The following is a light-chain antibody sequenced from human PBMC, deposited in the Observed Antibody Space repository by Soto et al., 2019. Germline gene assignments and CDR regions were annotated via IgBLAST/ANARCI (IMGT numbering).Light chain of an antibody. CDR2: GNS. Sequence: QSALTQPPSVSGAPGQRVTISCTGSSSNIGAGYDVHWYQQLPGTAPKLLIYGNSNRPSGVPDRFSGSKSGTSASLAITGLQAEDEADYYCQSYDSSLSASEVVFGGGTKLTVL. CDR1: SSNIGAGYD. V-gene: IGLV1-40*01. J-gene: IGLJ2*01. CDR3: QSYDSSLSASEVV.